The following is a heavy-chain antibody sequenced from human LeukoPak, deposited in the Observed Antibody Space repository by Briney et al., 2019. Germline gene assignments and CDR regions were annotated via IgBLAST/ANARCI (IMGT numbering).Heavy chain of an antibody. CDR2: IIPIFGTA. CDR1: GGTFSSYA. V-gene: IGHV1-69*05. Sequence: ASVKVSCKASGGTFSSYAISWVRQAPGQGLEWVGGIIPIFGTANYAQKFQGRVTIATDESTGTAYMELSSLRSEDTAVYYCARASSTGYSSSSDAFDIWGQGTMVTVSS. CDR3: ARASSTGYSSSSDAFDI. D-gene: IGHD6-13*01. J-gene: IGHJ3*02.